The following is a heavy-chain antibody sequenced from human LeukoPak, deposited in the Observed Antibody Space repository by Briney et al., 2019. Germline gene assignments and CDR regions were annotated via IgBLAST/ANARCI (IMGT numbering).Heavy chain of an antibody. CDR2: IIPIFGTA. J-gene: IGHJ4*02. Sequence: SVKVSCKASGGTFSSYAISWVRQAPGQGLEWMGGIIPIFGTANYAQKFQGRVTITTDESTSTAYMELSSLRSEDTAVYYCARDLSFYYDNSGYPDFDYWGQGTLVTVSS. D-gene: IGHD3-22*01. CDR1: GGTFSSYA. V-gene: IGHV1-69*05. CDR3: ARDLSFYYDNSGYPDFDY.